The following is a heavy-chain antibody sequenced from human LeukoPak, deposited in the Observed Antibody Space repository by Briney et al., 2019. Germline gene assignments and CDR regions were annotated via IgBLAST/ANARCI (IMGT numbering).Heavy chain of an antibody. V-gene: IGHV4-39*07. CDR3: ARGDLTPIAAAANWFDP. CDR1: GGSISSSSYY. CDR2: IYYSGST. J-gene: IGHJ5*02. D-gene: IGHD6-13*01. Sequence: SETLSLTCTVSGGSISSSSYYWGWIRQPPGKGLEWIGSIYYSGSTYYNPSLKSRVTISVDTSKNQFSLKLSSVTAADTAVYYCARGDLTPIAAAANWFDPWGQGTLVTVSS.